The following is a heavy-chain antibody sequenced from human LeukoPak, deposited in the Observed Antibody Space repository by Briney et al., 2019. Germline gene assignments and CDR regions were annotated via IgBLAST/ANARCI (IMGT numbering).Heavy chain of an antibody. CDR3: ATSLGPLAEY. D-gene: IGHD7-27*01. CDR2: INSGGSGS. V-gene: IGHV3-74*01. Sequence: GGSLRLSCAASGFAFSSNWMHWVRQTPGKGLVWVSRINSGGSGSSYADSVEGRFTISRDNAKNTLYLQMNSLKGEDTAVYYCATSLGPLAEYWGQGTLVTVSS. J-gene: IGHJ4*02. CDR1: GFAFSSNW.